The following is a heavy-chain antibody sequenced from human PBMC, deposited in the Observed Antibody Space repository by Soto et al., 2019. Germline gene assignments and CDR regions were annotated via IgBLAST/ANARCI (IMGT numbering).Heavy chain of an antibody. Sequence: EGQLVESGGGLVQPGESLRLSCAGSGFTFNSYWMSWVRQAPGKGLEWVAKVQQDGSEKYYVDSVKGRFTISRDNAKNSVYLQMNSLRVEDTAVYYCARGGLHRSGYEYYYYYYGLDVWGQGTTVTLAS. J-gene: IGHJ6*02. CDR1: GFTFNSYW. D-gene: IGHD5-12*01. CDR2: VQQDGSEK. V-gene: IGHV3-7*03. CDR3: ARGGLHRSGYEYYYYYYGLDV.